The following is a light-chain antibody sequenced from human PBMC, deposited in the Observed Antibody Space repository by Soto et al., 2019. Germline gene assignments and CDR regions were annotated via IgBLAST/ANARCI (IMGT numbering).Light chain of an antibody. Sequence: DIQVTQSPSSLSASLGDRVTIPCRSSQTIESYLIWYQQKPGKAPNLLLYAASTLQSGVPSRFSGSRSGTDFTLTISSLQPEDSATYYCKQSYSSPSTFGQGTKLEIK. CDR1: QTIESY. CDR2: AAS. J-gene: IGKJ2*01. CDR3: KQSYSSPST. V-gene: IGKV1-39*01.